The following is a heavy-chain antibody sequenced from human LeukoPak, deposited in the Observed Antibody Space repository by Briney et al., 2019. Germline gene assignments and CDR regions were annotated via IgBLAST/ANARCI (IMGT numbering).Heavy chain of an antibody. CDR3: ARGGEGGPFDY. CDR2: IYYSGSA. J-gene: IGHJ4*02. V-gene: IGHV4-59*01. D-gene: IGHD1-26*01. Sequence: SETLSLTCTVSGGSISSYYWSWIRQPAGKGLEWIGYIYYSGSANYNPSLKSRVTISVDTSKNQFSLKLTSVTAADTAVYYCARGGEGGPFDYWGQGTLVTVSS. CDR1: GGSISSYY.